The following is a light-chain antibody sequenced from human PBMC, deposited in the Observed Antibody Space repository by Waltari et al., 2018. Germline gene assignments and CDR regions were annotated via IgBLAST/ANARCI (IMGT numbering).Light chain of an antibody. J-gene: IGKJ4*01. Sequence: DIQMTQSPSTLSASVGDGVTITCRASQSIGTCLAWSQQKPGEAPKLLIDWTSSLQGGVPSRFSGSGSGTEFTLTVSSLQPDDFAIYYCEQYITWPLSFGGGTKVELK. CDR1: QSIGTC. CDR2: WTS. CDR3: EQYITWPLS. V-gene: IGKV1-5*03.